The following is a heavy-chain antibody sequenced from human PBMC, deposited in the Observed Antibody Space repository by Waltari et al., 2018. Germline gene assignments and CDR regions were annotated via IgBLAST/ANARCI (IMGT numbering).Heavy chain of an antibody. D-gene: IGHD3-10*01. Sequence: VRQTPGKGLEWMGSFHPEDGERIYAQNFQGRVTMTEDTSTDTGYMDLTSLTPEDTAIYYCATGVLKWFGEAVFAFDIWGQGTMVTVSS. J-gene: IGHJ3*02. V-gene: IGHV1-24*01. CDR3: ATGVLKWFGEAVFAFDI. CDR2: FHPEDGER.